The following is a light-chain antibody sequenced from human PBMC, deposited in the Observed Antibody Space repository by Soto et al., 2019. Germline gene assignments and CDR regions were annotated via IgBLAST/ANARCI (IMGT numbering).Light chain of an antibody. CDR1: QSVSSSY. V-gene: IGKV3-20*01. Sequence: EIALTQSPGTLSLSPGERATLSCRASQSVSSSYLAWYQQKPGQAPRLLIYGASSRATGIPDRFSGSGSGTDFTLTISRLEPEDFAVYYWQQYGSSPRTFGQGTKVDIK. J-gene: IGKJ1*01. CDR2: GAS. CDR3: QQYGSSPRT.